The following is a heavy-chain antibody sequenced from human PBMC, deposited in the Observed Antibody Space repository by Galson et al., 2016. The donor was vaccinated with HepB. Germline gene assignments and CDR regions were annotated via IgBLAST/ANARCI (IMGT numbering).Heavy chain of an antibody. D-gene: IGHD4-23*01. Sequence: SETLSLTCSVSGVSISNYQWNWIRQPPGKGLEWIGCFYTSGSINYNPSLRGRVTLSLDTSTNQFSLHLNSVTAADTAVYYCARSYGGYAFDIWGQGTMVTVSS. CDR3: ARSYGGYAFDI. J-gene: IGHJ3*02. V-gene: IGHV4-59*01. CDR2: FYTSGSI. CDR1: GVSISNYQ.